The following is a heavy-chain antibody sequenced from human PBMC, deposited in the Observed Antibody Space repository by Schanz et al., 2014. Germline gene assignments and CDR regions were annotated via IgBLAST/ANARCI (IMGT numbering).Heavy chain of an antibody. D-gene: IGHD2-2*01. J-gene: IGHJ4*02. CDR1: GGFISSINW. V-gene: IGHV4-4*02. CDR3: ARDERDLPRSLFVF. CDR2: INNSGST. Sequence: QVQLQESGPGLVKPSGTLSLTCAVSGGFISSINWWSWVRQSPGTGLEWIGEINNSGSTNYNPSHKSRATISLDKSKSQFSQTLNAVTAADTAVYYCARDERDLPRSLFVFWGQGTLVTVSS.